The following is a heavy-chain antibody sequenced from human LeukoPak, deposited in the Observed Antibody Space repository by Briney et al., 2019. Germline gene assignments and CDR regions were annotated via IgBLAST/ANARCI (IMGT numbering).Heavy chain of an antibody. Sequence: PGGSLRLSCAASGFAFSSYEMNWVRQAPGKGLEWVSYISSSGSTIYYADSVKGRFTISRDNAKNSLYLQMYSLSAEDTAVYYCARTERPSIAAAWYAFDYWGQGTLVTVSS. D-gene: IGHD6-13*01. V-gene: IGHV3-48*03. J-gene: IGHJ4*02. CDR3: ARTERPSIAAAWYAFDY. CDR2: ISSSGSTI. CDR1: GFAFSSYE.